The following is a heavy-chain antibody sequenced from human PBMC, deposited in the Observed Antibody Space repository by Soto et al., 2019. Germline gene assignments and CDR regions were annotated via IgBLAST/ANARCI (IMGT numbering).Heavy chain of an antibody. J-gene: IGHJ3*02. CDR1: GFTVSSNY. V-gene: IGHV3-66*01. D-gene: IGHD4-17*01. CDR3: AISVYGGNRPDAFDI. CDR2: IYSGGST. Sequence: EVQLVESGGGLVQPGGSLRLSCAASGFTVSSNYMSWVRQAPGKGLEWVSVIYSGGSTYYADSVEGRFTISRDNSKNTLYLQMNSLRAEDTAVYYCAISVYGGNRPDAFDIWGQGTMVTVSS.